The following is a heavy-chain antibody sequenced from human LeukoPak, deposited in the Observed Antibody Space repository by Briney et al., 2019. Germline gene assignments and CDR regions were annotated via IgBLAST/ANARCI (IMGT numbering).Heavy chain of an antibody. J-gene: IGHJ4*02. Sequence: GRSLRLSCAASGFTFSSYGMHWVRQAPGKGLEWVAVISYDGSNKYYADSVKGRFTISRDNSKNTLYLQMNSLRAEDTAAYYCAKVYDSSGYYDRNRRGKFDYWGQGTLVTVSS. CDR2: ISYDGSNK. CDR3: AKVYDSSGYYDRNRRGKFDY. CDR1: GFTFSSYG. V-gene: IGHV3-30*18. D-gene: IGHD3-22*01.